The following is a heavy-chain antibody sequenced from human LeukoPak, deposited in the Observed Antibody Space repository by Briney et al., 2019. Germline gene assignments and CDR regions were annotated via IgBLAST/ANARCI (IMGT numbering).Heavy chain of an antibody. D-gene: IGHD2-2*01. CDR1: GLSLSTSGVG. CDR2: IYWDDDK. V-gene: IGHV2-5*02. J-gene: IGHJ3*02. Sequence: SGPTLVKPTQTLTLTCTFSGLSLSTSGVGVGWIRQPPGKALEWLALIYWDDDKRYSPSLKSRLTITKDTSKNQVVLTMTNMDPVDTATDYCAHPDHCSSTSCYAPDAFDIWGQGTMVTVSS. CDR3: AHPDHCSSTSCYAPDAFDI.